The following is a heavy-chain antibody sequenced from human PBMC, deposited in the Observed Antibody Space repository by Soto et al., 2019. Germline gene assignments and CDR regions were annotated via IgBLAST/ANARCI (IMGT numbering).Heavy chain of an antibody. Sequence: QVQLVESGGGVVQPGRSLRLSCAASGFTFSSYGMHWVRQAPGKGLEWVAVISYDGSNKYYADSVKGRFTISRDNSKNTLYLQMNSLRAEDTAVYYCAKQGNPSFLLDYWGQGTLVTVSS. D-gene: IGHD1-1*01. CDR2: ISYDGSNK. CDR1: GFTFSSYG. V-gene: IGHV3-30*18. J-gene: IGHJ4*02. CDR3: AKQGNPSFLLDY.